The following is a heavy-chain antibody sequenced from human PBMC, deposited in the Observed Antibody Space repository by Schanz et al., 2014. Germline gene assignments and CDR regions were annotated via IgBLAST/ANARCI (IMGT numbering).Heavy chain of an antibody. CDR3: AKEDRTHSSDYVY. D-gene: IGHD3-22*01. CDR2: IRYDGSKI. V-gene: IGHV3-30*02. J-gene: IGHJ4*02. Sequence: QVHLVESGGGVVQPGGSLRLSCAASGFTFRTYGMHWVRQAPGKGMEWVAFIRYDGSKIYYADSVKGRFTISRDNPKNTLSLQMNSLRVEDTAVYYCAKEDRTHSSDYVYWGQGTLVTVSS. CDR1: GFTFRTYG.